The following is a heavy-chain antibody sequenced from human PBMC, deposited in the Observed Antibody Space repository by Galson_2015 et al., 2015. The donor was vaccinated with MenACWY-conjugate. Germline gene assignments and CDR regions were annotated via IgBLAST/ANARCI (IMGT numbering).Heavy chain of an antibody. CDR1: GLTFSNVW. CDR3: TRDRDVGGSRWWFDP. Sequence: SLRLSCATSGLTFSNVWMSWVRQAPGKGLEWVARIKCRTDGGTTDYATPVKGRFTILRDDSTNTLYLQMNSLKIEDTAMYSCTRDRDVGGSRWWFDPWGQGTLVTVSS. CDR2: IKCRTDGGTT. D-gene: IGHD2-15*01. J-gene: IGHJ5*02. V-gene: IGHV3-15*01.